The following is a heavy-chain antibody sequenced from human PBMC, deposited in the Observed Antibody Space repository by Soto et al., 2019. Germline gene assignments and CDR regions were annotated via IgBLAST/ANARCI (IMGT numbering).Heavy chain of an antibody. Sequence: PGGSLRLSCAASGFTFSRYTMNWVRQAPGKGLEWVSSISSNSFYIYYADSVRGRFSISRDNAKKSLYLQMNSLRAEDTAVYYCAQLGRWTAALDYWGQGALVTVSS. CDR1: GFTFSRYT. V-gene: IGHV3-21*01. D-gene: IGHD1-1*01. CDR3: AQLGRWTAALDY. CDR2: ISSNSFYI. J-gene: IGHJ4*02.